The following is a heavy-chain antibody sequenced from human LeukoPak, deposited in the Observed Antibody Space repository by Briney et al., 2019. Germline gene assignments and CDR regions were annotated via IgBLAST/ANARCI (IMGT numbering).Heavy chain of an antibody. Sequence: ASVKVSCKASGYTFTSYGISWVRQAPGQGLEWMGWISAYNGNTNYAQKLQGRVTMTTDTSTSTVYMELSSLRSEDTAVYYCARDLSYLGVVATEPWFDPWGQGTLVTVSS. CDR2: ISAYNGNT. CDR3: ARDLSYLGVVATEPWFDP. CDR1: GYTFTSYG. D-gene: IGHD5-12*01. J-gene: IGHJ5*02. V-gene: IGHV1-18*01.